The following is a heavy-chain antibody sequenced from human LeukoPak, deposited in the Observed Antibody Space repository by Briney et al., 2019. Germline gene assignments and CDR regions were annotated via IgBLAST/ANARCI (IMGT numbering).Heavy chain of an antibody. Sequence: PSETLSLTCAVYGGSFSGYYWSWIRQPPGKGLEWIGEINHSGSTNYNPSLKSRVTISVDTSKNQFSLKLSSVTAADTAVYYCARGHPTGYCSGGSCYYYYYMDVWGKGTTVTVS. CDR2: INHSGST. J-gene: IGHJ6*03. CDR1: GGSFSGYY. V-gene: IGHV4-34*01. CDR3: ARGHPTGYCSGGSCYYYYYMDV. D-gene: IGHD2-15*01.